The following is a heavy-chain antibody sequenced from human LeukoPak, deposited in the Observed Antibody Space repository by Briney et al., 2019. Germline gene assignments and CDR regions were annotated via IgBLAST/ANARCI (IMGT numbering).Heavy chain of an antibody. CDR1: GFTFSSSW. Sequence: GGSLRLSCVASGFTFSSSWMYWVRQAPGKGLVWASRISSDGSSTTYADSVKGRFTISRDNAMNTLHLQMNSLRVEDTAVYYCARADSSWANDYWGQGTLVTVSS. J-gene: IGHJ4*02. CDR2: ISSDGSST. CDR3: ARADSSWANDY. V-gene: IGHV3-74*01. D-gene: IGHD6-13*01.